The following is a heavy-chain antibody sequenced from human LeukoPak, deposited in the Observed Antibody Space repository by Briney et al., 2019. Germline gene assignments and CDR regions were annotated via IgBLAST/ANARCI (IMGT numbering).Heavy chain of an antibody. D-gene: IGHD5-18*01. J-gene: IGHJ5*02. Sequence: ASVKVSCKASGYTFTGYYMHWVRQAPGQGLEWMGWINPNSGGTNYAQKFQGRVTMTRDTSISTAYMELCRLRSDDTAVYYCARGARRGYSNWFDPWGQGTLVTVSS. CDR1: GYTFTGYY. V-gene: IGHV1-2*02. CDR3: ARGARRGYSNWFDP. CDR2: INPNSGGT.